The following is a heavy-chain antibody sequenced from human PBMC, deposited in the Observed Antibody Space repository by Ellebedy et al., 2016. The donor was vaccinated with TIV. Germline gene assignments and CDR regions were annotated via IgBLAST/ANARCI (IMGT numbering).Heavy chain of an antibody. CDR2: VNWNSGSI. CDR3: AKDRDRLERGPIDY. Sequence: GGSLRLXCAASGFTFNDYAMHWVRQAPGKGLEWVSGVNWNSGSIGYADSVKGRFTISRDNGKNSLYLQMNSLRDEDTALYYCAKDRDRLERGPIDYWGQGTLVTVSS. V-gene: IGHV3-9*01. CDR1: GFTFNDYA. D-gene: IGHD1-1*01. J-gene: IGHJ4*02.